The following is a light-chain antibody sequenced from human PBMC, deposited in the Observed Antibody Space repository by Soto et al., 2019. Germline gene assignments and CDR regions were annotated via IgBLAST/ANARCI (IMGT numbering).Light chain of an antibody. J-gene: IGKJ2*01. V-gene: IGKV3-15*01. Sequence: EIVMTQSPATLSVFPGERATLSRRASQSVGSNLAWYKQKPGQSPRLLIYGASTRATGIPARFSGSGSGTEFTLTISSLQSEDFAVYYCQQYNNWPPTFGQGTKLEIK. CDR2: GAS. CDR3: QQYNNWPPT. CDR1: QSVGSN.